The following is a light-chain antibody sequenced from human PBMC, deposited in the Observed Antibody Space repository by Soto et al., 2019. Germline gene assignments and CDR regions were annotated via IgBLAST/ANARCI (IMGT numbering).Light chain of an antibody. V-gene: IGKV1-5*03. Sequence: DIPMTQSPSTLSASVGDRVIITCRASQSISSWLVWYQQRPGKAPNLLIYKASSLESGVPSRFGGSGSGTEFTLTISSLQPDDSATYYCQQYDNYPVTFGQGTKVEIK. J-gene: IGKJ2*01. CDR1: QSISSW. CDR3: QQYDNYPVT. CDR2: KAS.